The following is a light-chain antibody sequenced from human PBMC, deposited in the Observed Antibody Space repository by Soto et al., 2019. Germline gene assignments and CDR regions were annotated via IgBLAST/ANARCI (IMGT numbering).Light chain of an antibody. CDR3: QQSGYSPIT. CDR2: DAS. V-gene: IGKV3-11*01. CDR1: QSVSYY. J-gene: IGKJ5*01. Sequence: EIVLTQSPATLSLSPGERATLSCRASQSVSYYLAWYQQKPGQAPRLLIYDASNRATGIPARFSGSGSGTDFTLTISSLEPEDFAVYYCQQSGYSPITFGQGTRLEIK.